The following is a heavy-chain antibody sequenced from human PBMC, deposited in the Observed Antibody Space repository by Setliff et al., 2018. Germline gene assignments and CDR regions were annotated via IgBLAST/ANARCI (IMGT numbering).Heavy chain of an antibody. CDR1: GGSISSGSYY. Sequence: SETLSLTCSVSGGSISSGSYYWGWIRQSPGKGLEWIGSMYYSGSTYYNPSLKGRVALSVDTTKNQFSLKLTSMTAADTAVYFCARHLLVQGTYHFDYWGQGSPVTAPQ. CDR3: ARHLLVQGTYHFDY. CDR2: MYYSGST. J-gene: IGHJ4*02. V-gene: IGHV4-39*01. D-gene: IGHD3-10*01.